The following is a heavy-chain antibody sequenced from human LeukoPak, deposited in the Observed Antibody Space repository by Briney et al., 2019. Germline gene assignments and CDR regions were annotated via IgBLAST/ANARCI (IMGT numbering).Heavy chain of an antibody. CDR1: GYTFTSYD. V-gene: IGHV1-8*01. CDR3: ARTSSGWYGGSFDP. Sequence: ASVKLSCKASGYTFTSYDINWVRQATGQGLEWMGWTNPNSGNTGYAQKFQGRVTMTRNTSISTAYMELSSLRSEDTAVYYCARTSSGWYGGSFDPWGQGTLVTVSS. D-gene: IGHD6-19*01. CDR2: TNPNSGNT. J-gene: IGHJ5*02.